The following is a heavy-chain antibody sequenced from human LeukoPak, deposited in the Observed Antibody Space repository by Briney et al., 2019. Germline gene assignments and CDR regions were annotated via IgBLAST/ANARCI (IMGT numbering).Heavy chain of an antibody. CDR3: ARANNWGPAYFDY. V-gene: IGHV4-59*01. CDR2: IYYSGST. D-gene: IGHD7-27*01. J-gene: IGHJ4*02. CDR1: GGSISSYY. Sequence: SETLSLTCTVSGGSISSYYWSWIRQPPGKGLEWIGYIYYSGSTNYNPSLKSRVTISVDTSKNQFSPKLSSVTAADTAVYYCARANNWGPAYFDYWGQGTLVTVSS.